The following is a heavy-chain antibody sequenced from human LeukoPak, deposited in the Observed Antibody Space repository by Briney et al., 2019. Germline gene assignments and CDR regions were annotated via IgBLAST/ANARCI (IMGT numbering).Heavy chain of an antibody. CDR1: GYTFTGYY. CDR2: INPNSGGT. CDR3: ARGRPEYSSSSHYYYGMDV. V-gene: IGHV1-2*04. J-gene: IGHJ6*02. Sequence: ASVKVSCKASGYTFTGYYMHWVRQAPGQGLEWMGWINPNSGGTNYAQKFQGWVTMTRDTSISTAYMELSRLRSDDTAVCYCARGRPEYSSSSHYYYGMDVWGQGTTVTVSS. D-gene: IGHD6-6*01.